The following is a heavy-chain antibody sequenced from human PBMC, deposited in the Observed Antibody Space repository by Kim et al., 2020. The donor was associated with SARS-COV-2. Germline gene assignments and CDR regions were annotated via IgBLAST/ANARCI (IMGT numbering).Heavy chain of an antibody. CDR2: I. D-gene: IGHD3-10*01. Sequence: IHYADSVERRFTISRDNAKNSLYLQRNSLRAEDTAVYYCTRMGIIKTDYWGQGTLVTVSS. CDR3: TRMGIIKTDY. J-gene: IGHJ4*02. V-gene: IGHV3-21*01.